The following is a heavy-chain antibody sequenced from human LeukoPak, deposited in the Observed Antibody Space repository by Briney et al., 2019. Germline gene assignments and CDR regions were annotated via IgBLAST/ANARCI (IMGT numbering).Heavy chain of an antibody. CDR2: ISSSGSTI. CDR1: GFTFSSYA. Sequence: PGGSLRLSCAASGFTFSSYAMSWIRQAPGKGLEWVSYISSSGSTIYYADSVKGRFTISRDNAKNSLYLQMNSLRAEDTAVYYCARAHSSSWYSVWYFDLWGRGTLVTVSS. V-gene: IGHV3-11*01. J-gene: IGHJ2*01. D-gene: IGHD6-13*01. CDR3: ARAHSSSWYSVWYFDL.